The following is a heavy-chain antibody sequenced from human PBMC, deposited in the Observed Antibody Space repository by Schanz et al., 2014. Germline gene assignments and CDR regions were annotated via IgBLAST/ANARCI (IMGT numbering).Heavy chain of an antibody. CDR1: GFTFSSYG. CDR2: ISSTSSYI. V-gene: IGHV3-21*01. Sequence: VQLVESGGGVVQPGRSLRLSCAASGFTFSSYGMHWIRQTPKGLEWVSSISSTSSYIFYADSVKGRFTISRDNAKNSLYLQMNSLRAEDTAVYYCARGTDTAMEHRPFDYWGQGTLXTVSS. CDR3: ARGTDTAMEHRPFDY. D-gene: IGHD5-18*01. J-gene: IGHJ4*02.